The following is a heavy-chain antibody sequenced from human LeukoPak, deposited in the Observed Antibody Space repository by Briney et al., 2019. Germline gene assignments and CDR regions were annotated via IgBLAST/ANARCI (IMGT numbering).Heavy chain of an antibody. J-gene: IGHJ3*02. CDR3: VRKNRDFNAAFDI. V-gene: IGHV3-53*01. Sequence: GGSLRLSCAASGFTVSSNYMSWVRQAPGKGLEWVSITYSDSSTNYADSVKGRFTISRDTSQNTLSLQVNSLRAEDTAVYYCVRKNRDFNAAFDIWGQGTVVTVSS. CDR2: TYSDSST. D-gene: IGHD2-21*02. CDR1: GFTVSSNY.